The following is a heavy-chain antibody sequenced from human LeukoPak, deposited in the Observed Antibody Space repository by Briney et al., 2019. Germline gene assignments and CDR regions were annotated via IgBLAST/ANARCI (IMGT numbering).Heavy chain of an antibody. CDR1: GGTFSSYA. D-gene: IGHD6-13*01. J-gene: IGHJ6*02. Sequence: SVKVSCKASGGTFSSYAISWVRQAPGQGLEWMGRIIPILGIANYAQKFQGRVTITADKSTSTAYMELSSLRSEDTAVYYCARAWGYSRSSYYGMDVWGQGTTVTVSS. V-gene: IGHV1-69*04. CDR2: IIPILGIA. CDR3: ARAWGYSRSSYYGMDV.